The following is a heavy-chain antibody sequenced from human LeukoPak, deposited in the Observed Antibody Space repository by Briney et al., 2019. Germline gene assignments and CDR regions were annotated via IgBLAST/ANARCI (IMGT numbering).Heavy chain of an antibody. J-gene: IGHJ4*02. CDR2: ISGSGGST. Sequence: GGSLRLSCAASGFSFSSYGMSWVRQAPGKGLEWVSSISGSGGSTYYADSVKGRFTISRDNSKNTLYLQMNSLRAEDTAVYYCAKAAQRLLNYEFWSGYYLDYFDYWGQGTLVTVSS. CDR1: GFSFSSYG. V-gene: IGHV3-23*01. D-gene: IGHD3-3*01. CDR3: AKAAQRLLNYEFWSGYYLDYFDY.